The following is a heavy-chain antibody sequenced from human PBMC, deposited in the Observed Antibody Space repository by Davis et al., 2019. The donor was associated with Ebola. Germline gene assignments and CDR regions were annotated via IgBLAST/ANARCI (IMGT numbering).Heavy chain of an antibody. Sequence: GGSLRLSCAASGFTFNQYAMNWVRQAPGKGLEWVSSISSRSYYIYYSDSLKGRFTISRDNARNSVYLQMNSLRAEDTAFYYCARVNALTGYSRFDSWGQGTLVTVSS. V-gene: IGHV3-21*04. J-gene: IGHJ5*01. CDR3: ARVNALTGYSRFDS. CDR1: GFTFNQYA. D-gene: IGHD3-22*01. CDR2: ISSRSYYI.